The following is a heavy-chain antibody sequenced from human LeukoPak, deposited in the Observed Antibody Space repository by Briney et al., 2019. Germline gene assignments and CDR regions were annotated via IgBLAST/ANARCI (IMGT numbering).Heavy chain of an antibody. D-gene: IGHD4-23*01. Sequence: SSETLSLTCTVSGGSISTYYWSWIGQPPGKGLDWIGSFYYTGSTNYNPSLRSRVTISLDTSKNQISLRLSSVTAADTAVYYRARGGNALDYWGQGTLVTVSS. CDR1: GGSISTYY. V-gene: IGHV4-59*01. CDR3: ARGGNALDY. J-gene: IGHJ4*02. CDR2: FYYTGST.